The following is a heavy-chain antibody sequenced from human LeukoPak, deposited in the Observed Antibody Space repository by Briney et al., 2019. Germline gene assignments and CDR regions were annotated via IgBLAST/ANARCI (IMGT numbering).Heavy chain of an antibody. CDR2: ITGSGGFT. Sequence: GGSLRLSCAASGFTFSSYAMHWVRQAPGKGLEWVSVITGSGGFTQYADSVEGRFTISRDNSKNTVYLQMNSLRVEDTALYYCVRSLDYWGQGTLVTVSS. CDR1: GFTFSSYA. V-gene: IGHV3-23*01. J-gene: IGHJ4*02. CDR3: VRSLDY.